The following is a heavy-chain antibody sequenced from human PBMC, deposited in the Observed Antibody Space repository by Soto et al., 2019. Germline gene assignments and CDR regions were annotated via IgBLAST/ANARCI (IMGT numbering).Heavy chain of an antibody. CDR1: GFTFNRAW. V-gene: IGHV3-15*07. CDR3: TVDLPDCGAYAFDD. Sequence: GGSLRLSCAASGFTFNRAWMNWVRQTPGKGLEWVGRIKSKINGATIDYAAPVKGRFTISRDDSENTVSLEMNSLNTEDTAVYYCTVDLPDCGAYAFDDWGQGILVPVSS. D-gene: IGHD2-21*01. J-gene: IGHJ4*02. CDR2: IKSKINGATI.